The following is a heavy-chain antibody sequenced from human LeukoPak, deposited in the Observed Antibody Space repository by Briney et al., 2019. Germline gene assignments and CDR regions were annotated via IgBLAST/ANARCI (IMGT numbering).Heavy chain of an antibody. V-gene: IGHV3-48*03. CDR2: IGSSGSPI. CDR1: GFTFRNYD. J-gene: IGHJ4*02. D-gene: IGHD3-16*01. Sequence: PGGSLRLSCAASGFTFRNYDMNWVRQAPGKGLEWVSFIGSSGSPIYYADSVKGRFTISRDNAKNSLYLQMSSLRVEDTAAYYCARGPAGDPFDHWGQGTLVTVSS. CDR3: ARGPAGDPFDH.